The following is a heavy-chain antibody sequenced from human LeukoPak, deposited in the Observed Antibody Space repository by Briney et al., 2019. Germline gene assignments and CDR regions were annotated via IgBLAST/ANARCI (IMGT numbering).Heavy chain of an antibody. CDR2: ISSSSSTI. CDR3: ARDRRGYDLDY. V-gene: IGHV3-48*01. D-gene: IGHD5-12*01. CDR1: GFTFSSYS. J-gene: IGHJ4*02. Sequence: GGSLRLSCAASGFTFSSYSMNWVRQAPGKGLEWVSYISSSSSTIYYADSVKGRFTISRDNAKNSLYLQMNSLRAEDTAVYYCARDRRGYDLDYWGQGTLVTVSS.